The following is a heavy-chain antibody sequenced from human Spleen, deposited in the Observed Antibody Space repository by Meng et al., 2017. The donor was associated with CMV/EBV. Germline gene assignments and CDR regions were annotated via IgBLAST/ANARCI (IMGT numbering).Heavy chain of an antibody. J-gene: IGHJ4*02. D-gene: IGHD2-2*01. Sequence: ASVKVSCKASGYTFSNYGITWVRQAPGQGLEWMGWISAYNGNTNHAQKLQGRVTMTTDASESTAFLELVSLRSDDTAVYCCARASDSCSSIGCSFDYWGQGSLVTVSS. V-gene: IGHV1-18*01. CDR3: ARASDSCSSIGCSFDY. CDR2: ISAYNGNT. CDR1: GYTFSNYG.